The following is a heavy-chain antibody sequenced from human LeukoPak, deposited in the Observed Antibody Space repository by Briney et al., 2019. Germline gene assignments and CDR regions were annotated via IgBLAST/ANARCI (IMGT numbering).Heavy chain of an antibody. D-gene: IGHD2-15*01. V-gene: IGHV3-30*18. Sequence: TGRSLILSCAASGFTFSSYGMHWVRQAPGKGLEWVAVISYDGSNKYYADSVKGRFTISRDNSKNTLYLQMNSLRAEDTAVYYCAKDVGCSGGSCYALDYWGQGTLVTVSS. CDR2: ISYDGSNK. CDR3: AKDVGCSGGSCYALDY. J-gene: IGHJ4*02. CDR1: GFTFSSYG.